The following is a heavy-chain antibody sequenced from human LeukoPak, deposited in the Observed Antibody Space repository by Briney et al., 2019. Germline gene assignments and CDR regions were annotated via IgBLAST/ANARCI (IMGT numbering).Heavy chain of an antibody. Sequence: GGSLRLSCAASGFTFSSYTMNWVRQAPGKGLEWVSSISSSSSYIYYADSMKGRFTISRDNAKNSLYLQMNSLRAEDTAVYYCATPPLEGGFWGQGTLLTVSS. CDR3: ATPPLEGGF. CDR2: ISSSSSYI. J-gene: IGHJ4*02. CDR1: GFTFSSYT. V-gene: IGHV3-21*01. D-gene: IGHD1-1*01.